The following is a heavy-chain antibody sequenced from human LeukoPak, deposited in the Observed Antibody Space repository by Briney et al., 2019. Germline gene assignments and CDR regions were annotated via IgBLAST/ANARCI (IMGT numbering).Heavy chain of an antibody. CDR3: ARSVTNYDILTGYYNVLGFDY. D-gene: IGHD3-9*01. V-gene: IGHV4-39*01. J-gene: IGHJ4*02. CDR1: GGSISSSTYY. Sequence: PSETLSLTCTVSGGSISSSTYYWGWIRQPPGKGLEWIGSIYYTESTYYNPSLKSRVTISVETPKNQFSLKLSSVTAADTAVYYCARSVTNYDILTGYYNVLGFDYWGQGTLVTVSS. CDR2: IYYTEST.